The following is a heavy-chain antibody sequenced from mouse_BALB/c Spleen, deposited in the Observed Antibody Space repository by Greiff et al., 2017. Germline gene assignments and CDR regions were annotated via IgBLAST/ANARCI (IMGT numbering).Heavy chain of an antibody. CDR1: GYSFTSYN. CDR3: ARSHYSYPYAMDY. Sequence: EVQLVESGPELVKPGASVKVSCKASGYSFTSYNMYWVKQSHGKSLEWIGHIDPYNGGTSYNQKFKGKATLTVDKSSSTAYMHLNSLTSEDSAVYYGARSHYSYPYAMDYWGQGTSGTVSA. J-gene: IGHJ4*01. CDR2: IDPYNGGT. V-gene: IGHV1S135*01. D-gene: IGHD1-2*01.